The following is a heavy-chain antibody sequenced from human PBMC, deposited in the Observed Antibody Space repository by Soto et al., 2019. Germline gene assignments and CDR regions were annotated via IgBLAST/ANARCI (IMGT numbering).Heavy chain of an antibody. D-gene: IGHD2-21*01. CDR2: INAGNGNT. J-gene: IGHJ3*02. CDR1: GYTFTSYA. Sequence: VASVKVSCKASGYTFTSYALHWVRQAPGQRLEWMGWINAGNGNTKYSQKFQGRVAITRDTSASTAYMELSSLRSEDTAVYYCGRCRTPSIHLWYDVFEIWAQGAGVT. CDR3: GRCRTPSIHLWYDVFEI. V-gene: IGHV1-3*01.